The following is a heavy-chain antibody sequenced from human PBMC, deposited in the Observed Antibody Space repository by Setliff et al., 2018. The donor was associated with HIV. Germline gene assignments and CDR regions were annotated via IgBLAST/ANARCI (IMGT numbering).Heavy chain of an antibody. Sequence: SETLSLTCSVSGDSITSTTWWTWVRQPPGKGLEWIGEIYHSGSTNYCPSLNSRVTISLDKSKNQFSLKLTSVNAADTAVYYCARGDGEASFDIWGRGTMVTVSS. J-gene: IGHJ3*02. CDR3: ARGDGEASFDI. CDR2: IYHSGST. CDR1: GDSITSTTW. V-gene: IGHV4-4*02. D-gene: IGHD3-10*01.